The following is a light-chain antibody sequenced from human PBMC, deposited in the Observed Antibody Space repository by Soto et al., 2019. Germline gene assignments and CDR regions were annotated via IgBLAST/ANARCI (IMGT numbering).Light chain of an antibody. Sequence: DIQMTQSPSTLSASVGDRVTITCRASQSISSWLAWSQQKPGKAPKLLIYKAASLESGVPSRFSGSGSGTEFALTISSLQPDGVATYCCQQDNSYPYTFGQGTKLEIK. J-gene: IGKJ2*01. CDR1: QSISSW. CDR2: KAA. V-gene: IGKV1-5*03. CDR3: QQDNSYPYT.